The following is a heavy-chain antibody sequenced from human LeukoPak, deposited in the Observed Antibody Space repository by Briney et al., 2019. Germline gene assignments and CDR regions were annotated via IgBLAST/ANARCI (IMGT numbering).Heavy chain of an antibody. CDR1: GYSISSGYY. Sequence: PSETLSLTCTVSGYSISSGYYWGWIRQPPGKGLEWIGSIHHSGSTYYNPSLKSRVTISIDTSKNQFSLKLTSVPAADTAVYYCAREYYYYYYMDVWGKGTTVTVSS. J-gene: IGHJ6*03. V-gene: IGHV4-38-2*02. CDR3: AREYYYYYYMDV. CDR2: IHHSGST.